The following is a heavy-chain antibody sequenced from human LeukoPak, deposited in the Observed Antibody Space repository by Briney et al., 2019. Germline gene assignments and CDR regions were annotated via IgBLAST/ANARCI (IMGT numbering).Heavy chain of an antibody. J-gene: IGHJ3*02. V-gene: IGHV3-23*01. CDR2: ISGTGGST. Sequence: GGSLRLFCAASGHLFRSYAMRWVRQAPGKALEWVSTISGTGGSTYYADYVKGRFTIYRDNSKNTLYLQMNSLRAEDTAVYYCAKDSDPVRDAFDIWGQGTMVTVSS. CDR3: AKDSDPVRDAFDI. CDR1: GHLFRSYA.